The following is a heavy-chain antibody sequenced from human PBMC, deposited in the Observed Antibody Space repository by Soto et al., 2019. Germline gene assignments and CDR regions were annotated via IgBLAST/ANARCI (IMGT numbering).Heavy chain of an antibody. CDR1: GFTFSSYG. V-gene: IGHV3-33*01. CDR2: IWSDGSNK. D-gene: IGHD1-1*01. Sequence: PGGSLRLSCAASGFTFSSYGMHWVRQAPGKGLEWVTVIWSDGSNKYYADSVKGRFTISRDNSKNTLYLQMNSLRAEDAAVYYCARGVQHYYYSMDVWGQGTTVTVSS. J-gene: IGHJ6*02. CDR3: ARGVQHYYYSMDV.